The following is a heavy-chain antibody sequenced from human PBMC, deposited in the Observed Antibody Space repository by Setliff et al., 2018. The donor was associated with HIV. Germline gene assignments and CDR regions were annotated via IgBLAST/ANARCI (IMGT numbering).Heavy chain of an antibody. V-gene: IGHV1-69*10. J-gene: IGHJ3*02. D-gene: IGHD2-21*02. CDR1: GGTFSSYA. CDR3: ASSLGGNSLRHEAAFDI. CDR2: IIPMLGIT. Sequence: WASVKVSCKATGGTFSSYAMSWVRQAPGQGLEWMGAIIPMLGITNYAQKFQGRVTMIADKSTGTAYMDLSSLTSDDTAVYYCASSLGGNSLRHEAAFDIWGPGTMVTVSS.